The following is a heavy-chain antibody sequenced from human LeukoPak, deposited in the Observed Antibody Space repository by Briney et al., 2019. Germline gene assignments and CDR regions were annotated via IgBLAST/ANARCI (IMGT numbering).Heavy chain of an antibody. CDR1: GFTFSSYA. J-gene: IGHJ4*02. Sequence: GGSLRLSCAASGFTFSSYAMHWVRQAPGKGLEYVSAISSNGGSTYYANSVKGRFTISRDNSKNTLYLQTGSLRAEDMAVYYCASDLSSSGWYVPGYWGQGTLVTVSS. D-gene: IGHD6-19*01. V-gene: IGHV3-64*01. CDR2: ISSNGGST. CDR3: ASDLSSSGWYVPGY.